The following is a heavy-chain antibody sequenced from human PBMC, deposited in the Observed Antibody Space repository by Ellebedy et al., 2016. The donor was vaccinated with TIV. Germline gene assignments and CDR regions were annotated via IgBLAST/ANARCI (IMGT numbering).Heavy chain of an antibody. D-gene: IGHD3/OR15-3a*01. Sequence: GGSLRLSCAVSGFSVSAKYMSWVSQPPGKGLEWVSIIYSSGITYYPDSVKGRFTISRDTSKNTVSLQINSLRAEDTAVYYCSRVDLGLAFHSWGRGTLVTVSS. CDR3: SRVDLGLAFHS. CDR2: IYSSGIT. V-gene: IGHV3-53*01. CDR1: GFSVSAKY. J-gene: IGHJ4*02.